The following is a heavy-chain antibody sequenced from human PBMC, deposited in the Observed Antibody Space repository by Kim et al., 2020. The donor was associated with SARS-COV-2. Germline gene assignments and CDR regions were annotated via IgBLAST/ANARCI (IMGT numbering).Heavy chain of an antibody. CDR3: ARPGGPRARRFDY. D-gene: IGHD6-6*01. J-gene: IGHJ4*01. CDR2: INHSGST. V-gene: IGHV4-34*01. CDR1: GGSFSGYY. Sequence: SETLSLTCAVYGGSFSGYYWSWIRQPPGKGLEWIGEINHSGSTNYNPSLKSRVTISVDTSKNQFSLKLSSVTAADTAVYYCARPGGPRARRFDYWGHGTL.